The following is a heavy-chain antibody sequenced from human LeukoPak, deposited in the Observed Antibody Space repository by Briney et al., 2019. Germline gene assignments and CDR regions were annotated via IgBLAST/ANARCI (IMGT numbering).Heavy chain of an antibody. D-gene: IGHD3-16*01. CDR1: GGSTSSSSYD. J-gene: IGHJ4*02. Sequence: TSETLSLTCTVSGGSTSSSSYDWGWIRQPPGKGLEWIGSIYYSGSTYYNPSLKSRVTISVDTSKNQFSLKLSSVTAADTAVYYCARVGRLGELLYFDCWGQGTLVTVSS. V-gene: IGHV4-39*07. CDR3: ARVGRLGELLYFDC. CDR2: IYYSGST.